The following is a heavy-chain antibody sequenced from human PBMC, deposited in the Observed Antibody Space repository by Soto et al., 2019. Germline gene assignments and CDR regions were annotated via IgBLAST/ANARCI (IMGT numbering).Heavy chain of an antibody. V-gene: IGHV4-59*11. CDR1: GGSIDSHY. D-gene: IGHD3-10*01. J-gene: IGHJ4*02. CDR2: IYYSGST. Sequence: PSETLCLTWTVSGGSIDSHYWSRVRQPPGKGLEWVGYIYYSGSTNYNPSLKSRVTISVDTSKNQFSLRLSSVTAADTAVYYCARGSSGVISLFDYWGQGILVTVSS. CDR3: ARGSSGVISLFDY.